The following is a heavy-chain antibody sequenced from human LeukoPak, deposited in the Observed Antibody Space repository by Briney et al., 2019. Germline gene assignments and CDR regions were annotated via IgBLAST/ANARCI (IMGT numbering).Heavy chain of an antibody. CDR3: ARGRNNWFDP. CDR2: IYQSGST. CDR1: GDSISSGGYS. Sequence: SETLSLTCAVSGDSISSGGYSWSWIRQPPGKGLEWIGYIYQSGSTYYNPSLRSRVTILVDRSNNQFSLKLSSVTAADTAVYYCARGRNNWFDPWGQGTLVTFSS. J-gene: IGHJ5*02. V-gene: IGHV4-30-2*01.